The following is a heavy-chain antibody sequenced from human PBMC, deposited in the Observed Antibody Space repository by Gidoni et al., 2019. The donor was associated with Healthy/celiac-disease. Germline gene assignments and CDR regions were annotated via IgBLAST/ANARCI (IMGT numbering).Heavy chain of an antibody. V-gene: IGHV3-23*01. CDR1: GCTVSSYA. CDR3: AKDSGMVTALTTGTAFDI. CDR2: ISGSGGST. Sequence: EVQLLESGGGWVQPGGSLRLSCAASGCTVSSYAMSWVRQAPGKGLEWVSAISGSGGSTYYADAVKGRFTISRDNSKNTLYLQMNSLRAEDTAVYYCAKDSGMVTALTTGTAFDIWGQGTMVTVSS. D-gene: IGHD2-21*02. J-gene: IGHJ3*02.